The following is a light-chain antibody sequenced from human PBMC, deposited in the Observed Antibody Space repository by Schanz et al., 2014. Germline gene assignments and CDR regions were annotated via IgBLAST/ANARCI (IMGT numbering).Light chain of an antibody. CDR3: SSYRSSNTVV. Sequence: QSALTQPRSVSGSPGQSVTISCTGTSSDVGGYNYVSWFQQHPGKAPELMTYDVTKRPSGVPDRFSGSKSGNTASLTISGLQAEDEADYYCSSYRSSNTVVFGGGTKVTVL. CDR1: SSDVGGYNY. J-gene: IGLJ2*01. CDR2: DVT. V-gene: IGLV2-11*01.